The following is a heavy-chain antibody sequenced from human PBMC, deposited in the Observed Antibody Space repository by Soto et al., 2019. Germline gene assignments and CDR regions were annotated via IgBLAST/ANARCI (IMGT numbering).Heavy chain of an antibody. Sequence: EVQLVESGGGLVQPGGSLRLSCSASGFTVSSYDMHWVLQGTGKGREWVSAIGTTGDTYYAVSLKGRFTIYRENAKNSLYLQMNSLRAGDTDIYFCARAIGPTLFDCWGQGTLVTVSS. V-gene: IGHV3-13*04. J-gene: IGHJ4*02. CDR2: IGTTGDT. CDR3: ARAIGPTLFDC. CDR1: GFTVSSYD. D-gene: IGHD3-22*01.